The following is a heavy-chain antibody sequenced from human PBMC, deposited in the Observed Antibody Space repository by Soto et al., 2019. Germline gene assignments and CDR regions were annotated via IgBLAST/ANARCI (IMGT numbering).Heavy chain of an antibody. Sequence: EVQLVESGGGLVQPGRSLRLSCAASGFTSDDYAMHWVRQAPGKGLEWVSGIYGNSAKIGYADSVKGRFTISRDNTKNSLYLQMNSLRAEDTAFYYCARDSTPGGLDYWGQGSLVTVSS. D-gene: IGHD3-16*01. CDR3: ARDSTPGGLDY. CDR1: GFTSDDYA. J-gene: IGHJ4*02. CDR2: IYGNSAKI. V-gene: IGHV3-9*02.